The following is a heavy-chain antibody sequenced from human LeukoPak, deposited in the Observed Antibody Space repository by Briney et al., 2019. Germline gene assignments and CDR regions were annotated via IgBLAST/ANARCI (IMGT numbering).Heavy chain of an antibody. V-gene: IGHV4-4*07. D-gene: IGHD3-22*01. CDR3: ARDRSYDSSGYYNFDC. J-gene: IGHJ4*02. CDR1: GGSISGYY. CDR2: IYNTGST. Sequence: SETLSLTCTVSGGSISGYYWSWLRQPAGKGLEWIGRIYNTGSTNYNPSLKSRVTMSVDTSKNQFFLRLNSVTAADTAVYYCARDRSYDSSGYYNFDCWGQGTLVTVSS.